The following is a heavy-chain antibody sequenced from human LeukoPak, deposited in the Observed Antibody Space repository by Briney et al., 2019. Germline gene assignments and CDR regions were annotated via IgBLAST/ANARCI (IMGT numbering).Heavy chain of an antibody. V-gene: IGHV1-2*02. CDR2: INPNSGGT. D-gene: IGHD3-9*01. Sequence: ASVKVSCKASGYTFTGYYMHWVRQAPGQGLEWMGWINPNSGGTNYAQKFQGRVTMTRDTSISTAYMELSRLRSDDTAVYYCAREIRLRLTRSPNDILATGYWDQGTLVAVSS. CDR1: GYTFTGYY. J-gene: IGHJ4*02. CDR3: AREIRLRLTRSPNDILATGY.